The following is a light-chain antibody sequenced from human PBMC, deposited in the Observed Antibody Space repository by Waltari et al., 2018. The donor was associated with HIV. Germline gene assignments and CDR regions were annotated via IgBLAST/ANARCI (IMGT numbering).Light chain of an antibody. V-gene: IGLV2-14*01. CDR2: DVS. Sequence: QAALTQPASASGSPGQSITISCTGTSTDGGGYNYVSWYQQHPGKAPKLMIYDVSKPSSGAAKLFSGSKSGHTAFLTISGLPAEDEADYYCSSYTSSSTVVFGGGTKLTVL. CDR1: STDGGGYNY. CDR3: SSYTSSSTVV. J-gene: IGLJ2*01.